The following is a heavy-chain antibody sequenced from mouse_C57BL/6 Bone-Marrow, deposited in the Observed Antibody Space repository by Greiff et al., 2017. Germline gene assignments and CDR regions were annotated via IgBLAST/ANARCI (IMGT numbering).Heavy chain of an antibody. CDR2: IWGGGST. Sequence: QVQLQQSGPGLVQPSQRLSITCTVSGFSLTSYGVHWVRQSPGKGLEWLGVIWGGGSTDYNAAFISRLSISKDNSKSQVFFKMNSLQADDTAIYYCAAHYYGSPYFDVWGTGTTVTVSS. CDR1: GFSLTSYG. CDR3: AAHYYGSPYFDV. D-gene: IGHD1-1*01. J-gene: IGHJ1*03. V-gene: IGHV2-2*01.